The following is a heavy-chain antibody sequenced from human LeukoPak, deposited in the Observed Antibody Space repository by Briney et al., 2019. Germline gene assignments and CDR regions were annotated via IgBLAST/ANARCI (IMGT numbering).Heavy chain of an antibody. Sequence: PSETLSLTCAVYGGSFSGYYWSWIRQPPGKGLDWVGEINHSGSTKFNPSLKSRVTILVAMSKSQFSLELRSVTAADTAVYYCARGPASGSDFAWFDPWGQGTLVTVSS. CDR2: INHSGST. CDR3: ARGPASGSDFAWFDP. CDR1: GGSFSGYY. J-gene: IGHJ5*02. D-gene: IGHD3-10*01. V-gene: IGHV4-34*01.